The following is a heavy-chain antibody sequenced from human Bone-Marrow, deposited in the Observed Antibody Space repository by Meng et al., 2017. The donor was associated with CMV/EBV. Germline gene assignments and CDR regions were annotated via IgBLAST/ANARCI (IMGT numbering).Heavy chain of an antibody. CDR1: GFTFSSYS. CDR3: ARATSSSSWYYYYYGMDV. D-gene: IGHD6-13*01. CDR2: ISSSSSYI. J-gene: IGHJ6*02. Sequence: GESLKISCAASGFTFSSYSMNWVRQAPGKGLEWVSSISSSSSYIYYADSVKGRFTTSRDNAKNSLYLQMNSLRAEDTAVYYCARATSSSSWYYYYYGMDVWGQGTTVTVSS. V-gene: IGHV3-21*01.